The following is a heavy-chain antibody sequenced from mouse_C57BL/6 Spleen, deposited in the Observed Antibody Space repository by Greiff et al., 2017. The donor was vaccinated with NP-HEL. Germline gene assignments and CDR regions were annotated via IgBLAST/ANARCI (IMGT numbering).Heavy chain of an antibody. CDR1: GFNIKDDY. CDR3: IGDYDEGLCY. Sequence: EVQLQQSGAELVRPGASVKLSCTASGFNIKDDYMHWVKQRPEQGLEWIGWIDPENGDTEYASKFQGKATITADTSSNTAYLQLSSLTSEDTAVYYCIGDYDEGLCYWGQGTTLTVSS. J-gene: IGHJ2*01. V-gene: IGHV14-4*01. D-gene: IGHD2-4*01. CDR2: IDPENGDT.